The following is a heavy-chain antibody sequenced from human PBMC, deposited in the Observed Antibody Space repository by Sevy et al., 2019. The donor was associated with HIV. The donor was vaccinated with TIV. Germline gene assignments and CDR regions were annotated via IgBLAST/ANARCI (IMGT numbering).Heavy chain of an antibody. Sequence: GGSLRLSCAASGFTFSSYALSWVRQAPGKGLEWVSAIIASGGNTYYADSVKGRFTISRDNSKNTLYLQMNSLRAEDTAVYYCAKSPIATSWYFDLWGRGTLVTVSS. D-gene: IGHD5-12*01. J-gene: IGHJ2*01. V-gene: IGHV3-23*01. CDR3: AKSPIATSWYFDL. CDR1: GFTFSSYA. CDR2: IIASGGNT.